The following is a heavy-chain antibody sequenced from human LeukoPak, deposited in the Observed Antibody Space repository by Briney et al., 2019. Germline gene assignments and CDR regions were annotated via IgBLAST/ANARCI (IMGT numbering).Heavy chain of an antibody. J-gene: IGHJ5*02. V-gene: IGHV3-23*01. Sequence: PGGSLRLSCAASGFTFSSYAMSWVRQAPGKGLEGVSAISGSGGSTYYADSVKGRFTISGDNSKNTLYLQMHSLTAQDTAVYYCAKLFPLAAAGTDRWFDPWVQGPLVTVSS. D-gene: IGHD6-13*01. CDR1: GFTFSSYA. CDR2: ISGSGGST. CDR3: AKLFPLAAAGTDRWFDP.